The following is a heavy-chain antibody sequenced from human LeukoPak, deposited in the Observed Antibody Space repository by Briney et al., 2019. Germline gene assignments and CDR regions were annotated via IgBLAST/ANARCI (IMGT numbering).Heavy chain of an antibody. CDR1: GFTFSSYT. J-gene: IGHJ6*02. D-gene: IGHD2-15*01. CDR2: ISSSSSYI. CDR3: ARDPTPRYCSGGSCYTHYGMDV. Sequence: GGSLRLSCAASGFTFSSYTMYWVRQAPGKGLEWVSSISSSSSYIYYADSVKGRLTISRDNAKNSLYLQMNSLRAEDTAVYYCARDPTPRYCSGGSCYTHYGMDVWGQGTTVTVSS. V-gene: IGHV3-21*01.